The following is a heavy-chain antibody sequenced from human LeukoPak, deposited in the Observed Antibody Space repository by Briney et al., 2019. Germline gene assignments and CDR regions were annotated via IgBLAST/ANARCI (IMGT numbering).Heavy chain of an antibody. Sequence: PSETLSLTCAVYGGSFSGYYWSWIRQPPGKGLEWIGEINHSGSTNYNPSLKSRVTISVDTSKNQFSLELSSVTAADTAVYYCARGAHDLWSGYWGPGYWGQGTLVTVSS. J-gene: IGHJ4*02. V-gene: IGHV4-34*01. CDR3: ARGAHDLWSGYWGPGY. CDR2: INHSGST. D-gene: IGHD3-3*01. CDR1: GGSFSGYY.